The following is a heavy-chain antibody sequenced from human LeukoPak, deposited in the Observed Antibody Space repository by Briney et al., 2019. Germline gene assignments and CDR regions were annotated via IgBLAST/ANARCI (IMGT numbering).Heavy chain of an antibody. D-gene: IGHD3-10*01. CDR2: ISAYNGNT. J-gene: IGHJ6*04. Sequence: ASVKVSCKASGYTFISYGISWVRQAPGQGLEWMGWISAYNGNTNYAQKLQGRVTMTTDTSTSTAYMELRSLRSDDTAVYYCARGLWFGEFIPNGMDVWGKGTTVTVSS. V-gene: IGHV1-18*04. CDR3: ARGLWFGEFIPNGMDV. CDR1: GYTFISYG.